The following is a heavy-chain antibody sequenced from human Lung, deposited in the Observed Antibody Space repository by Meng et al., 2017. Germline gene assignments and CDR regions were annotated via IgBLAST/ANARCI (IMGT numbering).Heavy chain of an antibody. CDR2: IDPKSGDT. J-gene: IGHJ4*02. D-gene: IGHD6-13*01. CDR1: GYNFPAYW. Sequence: QVEVVRSGAEVKKPGASVKVSCKPSGYNFPAYWLHWVRRAPGQGLEWMGRIDPKSGDTHYAQRFQGRVTMTGDTSISTAYMELSGLRSDDTAMYYCARDEDISAAGKLFGDYWGQGTLVTVSS. CDR3: ARDEDISAAGKLFGDY. V-gene: IGHV1-2*06.